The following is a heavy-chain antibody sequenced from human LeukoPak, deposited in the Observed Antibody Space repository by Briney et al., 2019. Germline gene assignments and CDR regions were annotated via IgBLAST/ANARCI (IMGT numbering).Heavy chain of an antibody. CDR2: FDPEDGET. V-gene: IGHV1-24*01. J-gene: IGHJ3*02. CDR3: ATTPKYYYDSSGTTGGAFDI. D-gene: IGHD3-22*01. CDR1: GYTLTELS. Sequence: ASVKVSCKVSGYTLTELSMHWVRQAPGKGLEWMGGFDPEDGETIYAQKFQGRVTMTEDTSTDTAYMELSSLRSEDTAVYYCATTPKYYYDSSGTTGGAFDIWSQGTMVTVSS.